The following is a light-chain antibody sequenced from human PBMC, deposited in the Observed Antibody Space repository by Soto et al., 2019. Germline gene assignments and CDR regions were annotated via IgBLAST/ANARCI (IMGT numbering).Light chain of an antibody. CDR1: QDVVNY. CDR2: AAS. Sequence: DIDMTQAPSSLSASVGDRVTITCRAGQDVVNYLNWYQQKPGKAPRLLIYAASSLQSGVPSRFSGRGSGTDFTFTISSLQPEDIATYYCQQYDNLPLTFGGGTKVDIK. J-gene: IGKJ4*01. V-gene: IGKV1-33*01. CDR3: QQYDNLPLT.